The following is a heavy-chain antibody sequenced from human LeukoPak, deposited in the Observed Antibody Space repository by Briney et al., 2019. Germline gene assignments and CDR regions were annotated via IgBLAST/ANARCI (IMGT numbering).Heavy chain of an antibody. J-gene: IGHJ4*02. CDR1: GFTFSSYG. V-gene: IGHV3-33*01. Sequence: GGSLRLSCAASGFTFSSYGMHWVRQAPGKGLEWVAVIWYDGSNKYYADSVKGRFTISRDNPKNTLYLQMNSLRAEDTAVYYCVRAGYSAYDSLFDYWGQGTLVTVSS. CDR2: IWYDGSNK. CDR3: VRAGYSAYDSLFDY. D-gene: IGHD5-12*01.